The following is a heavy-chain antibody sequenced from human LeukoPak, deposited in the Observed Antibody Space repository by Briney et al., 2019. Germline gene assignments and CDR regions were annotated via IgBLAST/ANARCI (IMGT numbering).Heavy chain of an antibody. Sequence: GGSLRLSCAASGFTFSVAAMTWVRQAPGKGLEWVSVIYSIGSTYYADSVKARFTISRDNAKNTLYLQMNNLRAEDTAVYYCARDPRSAAGYWGQGILVTVSS. D-gene: IGHD6-25*01. J-gene: IGHJ4*02. CDR1: GFTFSVAA. V-gene: IGHV3-66*01. CDR3: ARDPRSAAGY. CDR2: IYSIGST.